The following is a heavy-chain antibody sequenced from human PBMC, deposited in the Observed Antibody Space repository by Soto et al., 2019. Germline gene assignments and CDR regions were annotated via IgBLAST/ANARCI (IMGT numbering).Heavy chain of an antibody. CDR2: ISHNGST. J-gene: IGHJ5*02. Sequence: SETLSLTCGVYGGSFSGYYWSWIRQPPGKGLEWIGEISHNGSTNYNPSLKGRVTISEDTSRNQFSLTLTSVTAADTAVYYCARERAAPSWIDPWGRGTLVTVS. CDR3: ARERAAPSWIDP. CDR1: GGSFSGYY. D-gene: IGHD6-6*01. V-gene: IGHV4-34*01.